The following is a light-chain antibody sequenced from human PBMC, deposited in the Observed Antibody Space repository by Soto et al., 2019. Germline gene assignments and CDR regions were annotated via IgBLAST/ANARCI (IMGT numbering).Light chain of an antibody. V-gene: IGKV1-5*01. Sequence: IEMTQYPSTVSASVGARVTITCRASQRVYNWLAWYQQKPGKAPKLLISSVSTLESGVPSRFSGSGSGTEFTLAISSLQPEDLGTYYGQQYYSYLSFGPGTKVEI. CDR3: QQYYSYLS. J-gene: IGKJ3*01. CDR1: QRVYNW. CDR2: SVS.